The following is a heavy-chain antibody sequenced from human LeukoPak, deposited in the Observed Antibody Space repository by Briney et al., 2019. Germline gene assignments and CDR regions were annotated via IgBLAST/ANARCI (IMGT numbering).Heavy chain of an antibody. J-gene: IGHJ6*03. V-gene: IGHV4-61*02. CDR2: IYTSGST. CDR1: GGSISSSSYY. Sequence: PSETLSLTCTVSGGSISSSSYYWSWIRQPAGKGLEWIGRIYTSGSTNYNPSLKSRVTMSVDTSKNQFSLKLSSVTAADTAVYYCARQSYYYYYYMDVWGKGTTVTISS. CDR3: ARQSYYYYYYMDV.